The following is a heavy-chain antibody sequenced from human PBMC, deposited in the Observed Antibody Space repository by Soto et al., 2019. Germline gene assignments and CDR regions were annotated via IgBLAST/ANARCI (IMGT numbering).Heavy chain of an antibody. CDR1: GSTFSSYS. V-gene: IGHV3-21*01. Sequence: GGSLRLSCAASGSTFSSYSINWVRQAPGKGLEWISCISASSTYIYYADSVKGRFTISRDNAKSSMYLQLNSLRAEDTAVYYCARVADYGEYQKNWFDTWGQGTLVTVSS. D-gene: IGHD4-17*01. CDR3: ARVADYGEYQKNWFDT. CDR2: ISASSTYI. J-gene: IGHJ5*02.